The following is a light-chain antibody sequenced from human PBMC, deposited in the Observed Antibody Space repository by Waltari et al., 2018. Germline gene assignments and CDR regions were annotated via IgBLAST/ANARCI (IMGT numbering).Light chain of an antibody. J-gene: IGLJ2*01. CDR2: EGS. CDR1: SSGVGHNYF. Sequence: QSALTQPASVSGSPGQSITISCTGTSSGVGHNYFVSWYQHHPGKAPKLIIYEGSKRPSGISNRFSGFRAGNKASLTISGLQAEDEADYYCCSYATYSPVLLGGGTKLTVL. CDR3: CSYATYSPVL. V-gene: IGLV2-23*01.